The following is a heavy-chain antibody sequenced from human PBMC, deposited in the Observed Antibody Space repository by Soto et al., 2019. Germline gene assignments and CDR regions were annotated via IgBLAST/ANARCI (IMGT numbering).Heavy chain of an antibody. Sequence: SETLSLTCTVCGGSISSYYWSWIRQPPGKGLEWIGYIYYSGSTNYNPSLKSRVTISVDTSKNQFSLKLSSVTAADTAVYYCSRYVNPYDTAVWFDPWGQAIPVTVSS. J-gene: IGHJ5*02. CDR3: SRYVNPYDTAVWFDP. D-gene: IGHD3-9*01. CDR2: IYYSGST. CDR1: GGSISSYY. V-gene: IGHV4-59*01.